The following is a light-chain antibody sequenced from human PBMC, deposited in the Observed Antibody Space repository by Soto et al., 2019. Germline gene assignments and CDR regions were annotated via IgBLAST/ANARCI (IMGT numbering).Light chain of an antibody. CDR3: QQYNSYSGWT. V-gene: IGKV1-5*01. J-gene: IGKJ1*01. Sequence: DIQMTQSPSSLSASVVDRVTITCRASQSISSWLAWYQQKPGKAPKLLIYDASSLESGVPSRFSGSGSGTEFTLTISSLQPDDFATYYCQQYNSYSGWTFGQGTKVDIK. CDR2: DAS. CDR1: QSISSW.